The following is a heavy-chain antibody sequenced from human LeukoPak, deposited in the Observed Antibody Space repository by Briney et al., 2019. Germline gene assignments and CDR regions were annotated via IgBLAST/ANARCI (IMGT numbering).Heavy chain of an antibody. J-gene: IGHJ5*02. Sequence: PGRSLRLSCAASGFTSDEYAMHWVRPAPRKGLERVSGISWSRYIMEHADSVRGRFTISRDNSKSTVYLQMNSLRTEDTAVYYCAKDRVSPGFNWFDPWGQGTLVTVSS. CDR2: ISWSRYIM. D-gene: IGHD2/OR15-2a*01. CDR1: GFTSDEYA. CDR3: AKDRVSPGFNWFDP. V-gene: IGHV3-9*02.